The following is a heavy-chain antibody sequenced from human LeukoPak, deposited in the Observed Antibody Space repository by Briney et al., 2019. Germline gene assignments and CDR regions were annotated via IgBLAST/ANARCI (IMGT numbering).Heavy chain of an antibody. CDR3: AREAVAGASFDL. D-gene: IGHD6-19*01. CDR2: FYYSGST. CDR1: GGSISSGGYY. V-gene: IGHV4-31*03. Sequence: TSRTLSLTCTVSGGSISSGGYYWSWIRQHPGKGLEWIGYFYYSGSTYYNPSLKSRVTISVDTSKNQFSLKLSSVTAADTAVYYCAREAVAGASFDLWGRGTLVTVSS. J-gene: IGHJ2*01.